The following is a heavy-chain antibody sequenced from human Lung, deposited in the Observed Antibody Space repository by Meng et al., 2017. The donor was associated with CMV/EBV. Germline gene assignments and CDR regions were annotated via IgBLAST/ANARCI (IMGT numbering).Heavy chain of an antibody. CDR3: ARADCSSTSCYKSAFDI. CDR2: IGTAGDT. D-gene: IGHD2-2*02. V-gene: IGHV3-13*01. Sequence: HWVRQATGKGLEWVSGIGTAGDTNYPGPVKGRFTISRDNSKNTLYLQMNSLRAEDTAVYYCARADCSSTSCYKSAFDIWGQGTMVTVSS. J-gene: IGHJ3*02.